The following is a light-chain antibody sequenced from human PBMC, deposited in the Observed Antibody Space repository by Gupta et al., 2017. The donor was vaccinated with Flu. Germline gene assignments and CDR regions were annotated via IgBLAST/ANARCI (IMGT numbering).Light chain of an antibody. CDR3: QVWASSTAV. Sequence: ALGQTARLICGGDSIGSRSVNWYQQRAGQAPKLAIYRDHTRPPGIPDRFSASNSKNTATLTITGAQLVDEADYHCQVWASSTAVFGGGTKLTVL. CDR2: RDH. V-gene: IGLV3-9*01. J-gene: IGLJ2*01. CDR1: SIGSRS.